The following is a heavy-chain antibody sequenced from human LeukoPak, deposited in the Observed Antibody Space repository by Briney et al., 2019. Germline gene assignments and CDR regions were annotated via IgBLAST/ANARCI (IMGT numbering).Heavy chain of an antibody. V-gene: IGHV4-34*01. J-gene: IGHJ6*03. CDR2: INHSGST. D-gene: IGHD6-13*01. CDR1: GGSFSGYY. CDR3: ARGRGDSSSWYSYYYYYMDV. Sequence: KPSETLSRTCAVYGGSFSGYYWSWIRQPPGQGLEWIGVINHSGSTNYNPSLKSRVTISVDTSKNQFSLKLSSVTAADTAVYYCARGRGDSSSWYSYYYYYMDVWGKGTTVTVSS.